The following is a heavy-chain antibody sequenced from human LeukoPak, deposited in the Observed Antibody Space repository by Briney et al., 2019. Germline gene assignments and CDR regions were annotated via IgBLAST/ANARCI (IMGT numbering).Heavy chain of an antibody. CDR2: IDSRSGIT. J-gene: IGHJ3*02. Sequence: GGSLTLTCAASGFTFTIFGLNWIRQPPGKGPEWVGYIDSRSGITYYADSVQGQFTISRDNAKESVFLQMNSLRADDTAVYYCARTYDFWRGTPGDAFDNWGPGTLVIVSS. CDR1: GFTFTIFG. D-gene: IGHD3-3*01. CDR3: ARTYDFWRGTPGDAFDN. V-gene: IGHV3-48*01.